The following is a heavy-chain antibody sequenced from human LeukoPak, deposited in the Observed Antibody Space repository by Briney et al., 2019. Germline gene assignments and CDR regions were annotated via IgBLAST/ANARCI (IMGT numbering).Heavy chain of an antibody. Sequence: GESLKISCAASGFTFSSYAMSWVRQAPGKGLEWVSAISGSGGSTYYADSVKGRFTISRDNSKNTLYLQMNSLRAEDTAVYYCARRGLRPDYYYMDVWGKGTTVTVSS. CDR1: GFTFSSYA. D-gene: IGHD3-3*01. V-gene: IGHV3-23*01. CDR2: ISGSGGST. J-gene: IGHJ6*03. CDR3: ARRGLRPDYYYMDV.